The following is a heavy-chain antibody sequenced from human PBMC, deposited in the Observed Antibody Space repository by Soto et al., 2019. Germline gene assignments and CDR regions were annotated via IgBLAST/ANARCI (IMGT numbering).Heavy chain of an antibody. CDR3: ARGPGEYYDSTGYYSHFDS. CDR1: GYTFTSYA. V-gene: IGHV1-3*01. D-gene: IGHD3-22*01. Sequence: QVQLVQSGAEVKKPGASVKVSCKASGYTFTSYAMHWVRQAPGQRLEWMGWINAGNGNTKYSQKFQGRVTITRDTPASTAYMELSSLRSEDTAVYYCARGPGEYYDSTGYYSHFDSWGQGTLVTVSS. CDR2: INAGNGNT. J-gene: IGHJ4*02.